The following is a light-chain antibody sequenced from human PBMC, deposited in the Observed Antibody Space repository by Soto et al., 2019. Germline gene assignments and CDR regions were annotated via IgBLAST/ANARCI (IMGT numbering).Light chain of an antibody. CDR3: QQRSNWPPT. Sequence: DIQMTQSPSSLSASVGDRVTITCRASQSISSYLNWYQQKPGKAPKLLIYAASSLQSGVPSRFSGSGSGTGFTLTISSLEPEDFAVYYCQQRSNWPPTFGQGTRLEIK. CDR1: QSISSY. J-gene: IGKJ5*01. V-gene: IGKV1-39*01. CDR2: AAS.